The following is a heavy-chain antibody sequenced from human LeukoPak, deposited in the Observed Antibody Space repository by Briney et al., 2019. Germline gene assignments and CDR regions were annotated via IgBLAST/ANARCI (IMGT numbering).Heavy chain of an antibody. CDR1: GFTFSNYA. V-gene: IGHV3-30-3*01. CDR3: ATSLLRFLEWLSSPFDY. D-gene: IGHD3-3*01. CDR2: ISYDGDNK. Sequence: PGGSLRLSCAASGFTFSNYAMHWVRQAPGKGLEGVAVISYDGDNKYYADSVKGRFTISRDNSKNTLYLQMNSLRAEDTAVYYCATSLLRFLEWLSSPFDYWGQGTVVTVSS. J-gene: IGHJ4*02.